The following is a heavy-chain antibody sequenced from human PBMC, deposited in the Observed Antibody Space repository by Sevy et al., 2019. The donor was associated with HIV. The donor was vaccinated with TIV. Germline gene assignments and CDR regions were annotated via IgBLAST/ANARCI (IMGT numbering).Heavy chain of an antibody. V-gene: IGHV3-30*03. CDR1: GFTFSSYG. CDR2: ISYDGSNK. Sequence: GGSLRLSCVASGFTFSSYGMHWVRQAPGKGLEWVAVISYDGSNKYYANSVKGRFTISRDNSKNTLYLQMNSLRAEDTAVYYCASELWRGYSYGFYWYFDLWGRGTLVTVSS. J-gene: IGHJ2*01. D-gene: IGHD5-18*01. CDR3: ASELWRGYSYGFYWYFDL.